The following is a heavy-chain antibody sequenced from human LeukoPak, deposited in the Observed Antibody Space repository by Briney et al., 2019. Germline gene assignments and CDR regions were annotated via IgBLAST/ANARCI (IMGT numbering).Heavy chain of an antibody. V-gene: IGHV4-34*01. CDR1: GGSFSGYY. CDR2: INHSGST. CDR3: ATFDSHSVDY. D-gene: IGHD3-22*01. J-gene: IGHJ4*02. Sequence: SETLSLTCAVYGGSFSGYYWSWIRQPPGKGLEWIGEINHSGSTNYNPSLKSRVTISVDTSKNQFSLKLSSVTAADTAVYYCATFDSHSVDYWGQGTLVTVSS.